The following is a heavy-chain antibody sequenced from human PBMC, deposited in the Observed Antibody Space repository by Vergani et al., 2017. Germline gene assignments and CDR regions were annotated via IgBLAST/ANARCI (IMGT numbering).Heavy chain of an antibody. CDR3: ARSDPEYCGGDCRYAFDI. V-gene: IGHV3-30*01. CDR2: ISYDGSNK. Sequence: QVQLVESGGGVVQPGRSLRLSCAASGFTFSSYAMHWVRQAPGKGLEWVAVISYDGSNKYYADSVKGRFTISRDNSKNTLYLQMNSLRAEDTAVYYCARSDPEYCGGDCRYAFDIWGQGTMVTVSS. D-gene: IGHD2-21*02. CDR1: GFTFSSYA. J-gene: IGHJ3*02.